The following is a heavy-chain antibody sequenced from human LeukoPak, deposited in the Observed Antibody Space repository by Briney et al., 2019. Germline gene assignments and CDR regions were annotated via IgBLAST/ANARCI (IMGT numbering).Heavy chain of an antibody. J-gene: IGHJ4*02. CDR1: GGTFSSYA. CDR2: IIPILGIA. D-gene: IGHD6-6*01. CDR3: ASPIIAARHTNPPGY. Sequence: SVKVSCKASGGTFSSYAISWVRQAPGQGLEWMGRIIPILGIANYAQKFQGRVTITADKSTSTAYMELSSLRSEDTAVYYCASPIIAARHTNPPGYWGQGTLVTVSS. V-gene: IGHV1-69*04.